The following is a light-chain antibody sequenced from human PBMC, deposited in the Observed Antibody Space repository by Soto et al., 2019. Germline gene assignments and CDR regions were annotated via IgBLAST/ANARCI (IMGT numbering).Light chain of an antibody. V-gene: IGLV2-14*01. CDR2: EVS. J-gene: IGLJ3*02. CDR3: SSYTRSSSHWG. CDR1: SSDVGGYNY. Sequence: QSALTQPASVSGSPGQSITISCTGTSSDVGGYNYVSWYQQHPGKAPKLMIYEVSNRPSGVSNRFSGSKSGNTASRTISGLQAEDEADYYCSSYTRSSSHWGFGGGTQLTVL.